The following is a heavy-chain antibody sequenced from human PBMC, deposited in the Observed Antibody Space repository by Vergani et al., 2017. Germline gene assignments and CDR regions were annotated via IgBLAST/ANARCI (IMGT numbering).Heavy chain of an antibody. D-gene: IGHD3-3*01. CDR3: ARDRVYDFWSGPYYYYYMDV. J-gene: IGHJ6*03. CDR2: IKQDGSEK. Sequence: EVQLVESGGGLVQPGGSLRLSCAASGFTFSSYWMSWVRQAPGKGLGWVANIKQDGSEKYYVDSVKGRFTISRDNAKNSLYLQMNSLRAEDTAVYYCARDRVYDFWSGPYYYYYMDVWGKGTTVTVSS. CDR1: GFTFSSYW. V-gene: IGHV3-7*03.